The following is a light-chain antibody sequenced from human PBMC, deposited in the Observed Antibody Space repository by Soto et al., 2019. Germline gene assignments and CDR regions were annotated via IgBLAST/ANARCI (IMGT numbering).Light chain of an antibody. CDR2: SNN. V-gene: IGLV1-44*01. CDR3: AAWDDSLKGV. J-gene: IGLJ2*01. Sequence: QSVLTQPPSASGTPGQRVTISCSGRSSNLGSNTVNWYQQLPGTAPKLLIYSNNQRPSGVPDRFSGSKSGTSASLAISGLQSEDEADYYCAAWDDSLKGVFGGGTKRTVL. CDR1: SSNLGSNT.